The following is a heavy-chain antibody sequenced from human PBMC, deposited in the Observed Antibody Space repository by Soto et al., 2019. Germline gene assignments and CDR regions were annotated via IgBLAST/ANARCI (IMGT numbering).Heavy chain of an antibody. CDR3: AREGRGKKAGYNGLVSLGY. Sequence: QVQLVQSGAEVKTPGSSLKVSCKVSGSRFSNYVISWVRQAPGHGLEWLGRIIPIFNSTKYAQNFQGRVTTTADKSTSTASLELSRLRSDDTAVYYCAREGRGKKAGYNGLVSLGYWGQGTLVTVSS. V-gene: IGHV1-69*06. D-gene: IGHD2-2*02. J-gene: IGHJ4*02. CDR2: IIPIFNST. CDR1: GSRFSNYV.